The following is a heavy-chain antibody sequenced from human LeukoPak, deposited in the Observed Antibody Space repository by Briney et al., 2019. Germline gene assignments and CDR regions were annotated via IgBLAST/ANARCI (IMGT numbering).Heavy chain of an antibody. D-gene: IGHD2-15*01. Sequence: GASVKVSCKASGYTFTGYYMHWVRQAPGQGLEWMGWINPNSGGTNYAQKFQGRVTMTRDTSISTAYMELSRLRSDDTAVYYCARDGGYCSGGSCYDWFDPWGQGTLVTASS. CDR3: ARDGGYCSGGSCYDWFDP. CDR1: GYTFTGYY. CDR2: INPNSGGT. J-gene: IGHJ5*02. V-gene: IGHV1-2*02.